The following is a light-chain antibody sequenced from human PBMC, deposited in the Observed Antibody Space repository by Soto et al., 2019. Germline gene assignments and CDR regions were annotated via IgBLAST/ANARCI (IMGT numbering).Light chain of an antibody. CDR1: QSVSIY. J-gene: IGKJ5*01. CDR2: GAS. CDR3: QKYSSSLIT. Sequence: EIVMTQSPVTLSVSPLERATLSCSASQSVSIYLGLYQQKPGQAPRLLIYGASGRATGIPDRFSGSGSGTDFTLTISRLEPEDFAVYYCQKYSSSLITFGQGTRLEIK. V-gene: IGKV3-20*01.